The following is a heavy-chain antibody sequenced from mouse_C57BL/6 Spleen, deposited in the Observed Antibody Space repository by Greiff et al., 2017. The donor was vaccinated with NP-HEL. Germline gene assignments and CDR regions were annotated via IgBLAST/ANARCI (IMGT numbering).Heavy chain of an antibody. CDR1: GFTFSSYG. CDR3: ARGISGTEVYFDY. CDR2: ISSGGSYT. D-gene: IGHD4-1*01. Sequence: EVQGVESGGDLVKPGGSLKLSCAASGFTFSSYGMSWVRQTPDKRLEWVATISSGGSYTYYPDSVKGRFTISRDNAKNTLYLQMSSLKSEDTAMYYCARGISGTEVYFDYWGQGTTLTVSS. V-gene: IGHV5-6*01. J-gene: IGHJ2*01.